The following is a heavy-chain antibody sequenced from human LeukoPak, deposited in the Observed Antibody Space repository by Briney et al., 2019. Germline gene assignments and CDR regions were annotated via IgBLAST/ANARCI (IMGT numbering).Heavy chain of an antibody. CDR3: ASGDFWSGYYHFDY. Sequence: ASVKVSCKASGGTFSSYAISWVRQAPGQGLEWMGGIIPIFGTANYAQKFQGRVTITADESTSTAYMELSSLRSEDTAVYYCASGDFWSGYYHFDYWGQGTLVTVSS. V-gene: IGHV1-69*13. CDR2: IIPIFGTA. J-gene: IGHJ4*02. CDR1: GGTFSSYA. D-gene: IGHD3-3*01.